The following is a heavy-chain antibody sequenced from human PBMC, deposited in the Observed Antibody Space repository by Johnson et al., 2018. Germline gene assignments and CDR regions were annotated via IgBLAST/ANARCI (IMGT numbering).Heavy chain of an antibody. D-gene: IGHD1-1*01. CDR1: GFTFSSYS. J-gene: IGHJ1*01. CDR3: VRDLSTTTGGYLRH. V-gene: IGHV3-21*01. Sequence: VQLVQSGGGLVQPGGSLRLSCVASGFTFSSYSMTWVRQAPGKGLEWVSSLSRSNSYGYYADSVKGRFTISRDNAKNSLDLQMNSLRVEDTAVYYCVRDLSTTTGGYLRHWGQGTLVTVSS. CDR2: LSRSNSYG.